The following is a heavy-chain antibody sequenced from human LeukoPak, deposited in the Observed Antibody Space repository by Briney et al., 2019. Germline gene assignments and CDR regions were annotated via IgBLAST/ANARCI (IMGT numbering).Heavy chain of an antibody. CDR3: ASYPRELERRRGDY. Sequence: SQTLSLTCTVSGGSISSGDYCWSWIRQPPGKGLEWIGYIYYSGSTYYNPSLKSRVTISVDTSKNQFSLKLSSVTAADTAVYYCASYPRELERRRGDYWGQGTLVTVSS. CDR2: IYYSGST. J-gene: IGHJ4*02. V-gene: IGHV4-30-4*08. D-gene: IGHD1-1*01. CDR1: GGSISSGDYC.